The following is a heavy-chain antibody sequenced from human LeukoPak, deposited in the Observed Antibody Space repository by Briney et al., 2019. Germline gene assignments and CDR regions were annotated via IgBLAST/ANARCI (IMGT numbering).Heavy chain of an antibody. CDR2: IYYSGST. V-gene: IGHV4-59*01. CDR1: RGSISSYY. Sequence: SETLSLTCTVSRGSISSYYWSWIRQPPGKGLEWIGYIYYSGSTKYNPSLKSRVTISVDTSKNQFSLTLSPVTAADTAVYYCARVDSSSWYGSDYWGQGTLVTVSS. D-gene: IGHD6-13*01. CDR3: ARVDSSSWYGSDY. J-gene: IGHJ4*02.